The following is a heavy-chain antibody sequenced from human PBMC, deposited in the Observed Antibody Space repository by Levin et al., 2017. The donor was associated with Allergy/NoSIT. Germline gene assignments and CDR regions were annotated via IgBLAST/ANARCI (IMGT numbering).Heavy chain of an antibody. CDR3: ARDHSSGWYVDY. CDR2: ISSSSSYI. Sequence: GESLKISCAASGFTFSSYSMNWVRQAPGKGLEWVSSISSSSSYIYYADSVKGRFTISRDNAKNSLYLQMNSLRAEDTAVYYCARDHSSGWYVDYWGQGTLVTVSS. D-gene: IGHD6-19*01. CDR1: GFTFSSYS. J-gene: IGHJ4*02. V-gene: IGHV3-21*01.